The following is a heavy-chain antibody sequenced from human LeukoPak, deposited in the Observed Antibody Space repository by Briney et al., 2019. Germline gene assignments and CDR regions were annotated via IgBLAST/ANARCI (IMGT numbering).Heavy chain of an antibody. V-gene: IGHV3-33*06. J-gene: IGHJ5*02. Sequence: GRSLRLSCAASGFTFSSFGMHWVRQAPGKGLEWVAVIWYDGSNKYYADSVKGRFTISRDNSKNTLFLQMNSLTAEDTAVYYCAKLLLFTEAPAGGRYFDPWGQGTLVTVSS. CDR3: AKLLLFTEAPAGGRYFDP. CDR2: IWYDGSNK. D-gene: IGHD1-26*01. CDR1: GFTFSSFG.